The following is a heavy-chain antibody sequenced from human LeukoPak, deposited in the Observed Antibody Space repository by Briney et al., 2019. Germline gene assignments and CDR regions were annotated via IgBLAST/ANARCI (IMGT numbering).Heavy chain of an antibody. CDR3: VRDPCQHKYYALDI. J-gene: IGHJ6*02. CDR1: GGSMSGFY. CDR2: MHTSGNT. V-gene: IGHV4-4*07. Sequence: SETLSLTCTVSGGSMSGFYWGWIRQPAEKGLEYIGRMHTSGNTDYNPSLQSRVIMSVDTSKNQFSLKLSSVTAADTAVYYCVRDPCQHKYYALDIWGAGTTVTV.